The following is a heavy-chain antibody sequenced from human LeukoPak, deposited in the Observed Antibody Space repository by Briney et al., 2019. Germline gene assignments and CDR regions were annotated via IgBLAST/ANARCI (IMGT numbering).Heavy chain of an antibody. V-gene: IGHV1-18*01. D-gene: IGHD1-1*01. Sequence: ASVKVSCKASGYTFTSYGISWVRQAPGQGLECMGWISAYNGNTNYAQKFQGRVTMTTDTSTSTAYMELRSLRSDDTAVYYCARDRATGTTIGGFDPWGQGTLVTVSS. CDR2: ISAYNGNT. J-gene: IGHJ5*02. CDR1: GYTFTSYG. CDR3: ARDRATGTTIGGFDP.